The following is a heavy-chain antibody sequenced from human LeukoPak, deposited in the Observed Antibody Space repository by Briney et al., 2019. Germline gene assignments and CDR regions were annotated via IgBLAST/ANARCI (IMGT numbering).Heavy chain of an antibody. D-gene: IGHD1-26*01. J-gene: IGHJ4*02. V-gene: IGHV3-30*01. CDR2: ISYDGSNK. CDR3: ARDPTSVGAFDY. Sequence: GGSLRLSCAASRFTFSTYPMHWVRQAPGKGLEWVAVISYDGSNKYYADSVKGRFTISRDNSKNTLYLQMNSLRAEDTAVYYCARDPTSVGAFDYWGQGTLVTVSS. CDR1: RFTFSTYP.